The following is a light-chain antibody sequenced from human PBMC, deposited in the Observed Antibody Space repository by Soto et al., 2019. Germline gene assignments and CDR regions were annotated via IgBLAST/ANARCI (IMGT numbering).Light chain of an antibody. J-gene: IGLJ2*01. V-gene: IGLV2-8*01. CDR3: SSYAGSNNFV. Sequence: QSVLTQPPSASGSPGQSVTISCTGTSSDVRDYNYVSWYQQHPGKAPKLMIYEVSKRPSGVPDRFSGSKSGNTASLTVSGLQAEDEADYCCSSYAGSNNFVFGGGTKLTVL. CDR2: EVS. CDR1: SSDVRDYNY.